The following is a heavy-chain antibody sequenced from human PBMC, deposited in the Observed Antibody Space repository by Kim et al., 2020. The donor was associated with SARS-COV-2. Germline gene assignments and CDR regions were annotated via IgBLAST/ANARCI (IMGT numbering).Heavy chain of an antibody. D-gene: IGHD2-2*01. Sequence: SQTLSLTCAISGDSVSSSSSTWNWIRQSPSRGLEWLGRTYYRSRWYNDYERSVESRISINPDTSKNQFSLQLNSVTPDDTAVYYCARRPCSSTSCYAKYHYYGMDVWGQGTTVTVSS. V-gene: IGHV6-1*01. CDR1: GDSVSSSSST. CDR3: ARRPCSSTSCYAKYHYYGMDV. CDR2: TYYRSRWYN. J-gene: IGHJ6*02.